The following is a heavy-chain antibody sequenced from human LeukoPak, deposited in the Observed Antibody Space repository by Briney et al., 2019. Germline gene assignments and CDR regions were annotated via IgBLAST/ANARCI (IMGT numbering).Heavy chain of an antibody. CDR3: VRDVNYYDSSGKIDY. V-gene: IGHV4-39*07. D-gene: IGHD3-22*01. CDR1: GGSISGTSYY. J-gene: IGHJ4*02. Sequence: SETLSLTCTVSGGSISGTSYYWGWIRQPPGKGLEWIGSVYYSGTTYYNPSLKSRVTISVDTSKNQFSLKLSSVTAADTAVYYCVRDVNYYDSSGKIDYWGQGTLVAVSS. CDR2: VYYSGTT.